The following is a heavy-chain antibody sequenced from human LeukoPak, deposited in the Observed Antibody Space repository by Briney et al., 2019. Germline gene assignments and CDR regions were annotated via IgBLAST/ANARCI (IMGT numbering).Heavy chain of an antibody. CDR1: GGTFNDYS. CDR3: ARDRPRARYFDY. J-gene: IGHJ4*02. D-gene: IGHD2-15*01. V-gene: IGHV1-69*04. Sequence: WASVKVSSKASGGTFNDYSISWVRQAPGQGLEWMGRIIPILNVPNYAQKFEGRVTITADKSTNTAYMELSSLKSEDTAVYFCARDRPRARYFDYWGQGTLVTVSS. CDR2: IIPILNVP.